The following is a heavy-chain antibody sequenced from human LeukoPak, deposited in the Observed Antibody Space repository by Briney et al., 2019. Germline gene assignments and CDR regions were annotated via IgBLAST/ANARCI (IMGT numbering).Heavy chain of an antibody. CDR1: GFTFSSYS. D-gene: IGHD6-6*01. Sequence: GGSLRLSCAASGFTFSSYSMNWVRQAPGKGLEWVSSISSSSSYIYYADSVKGRFTISRDNAKNSLYLQMNSLRAEDTAVYYCARALPKTYSSSSRGWFDPWGQGTLVTVSS. V-gene: IGHV3-21*01. CDR2: ISSSSSYI. CDR3: ARALPKTYSSSSRGWFDP. J-gene: IGHJ5*02.